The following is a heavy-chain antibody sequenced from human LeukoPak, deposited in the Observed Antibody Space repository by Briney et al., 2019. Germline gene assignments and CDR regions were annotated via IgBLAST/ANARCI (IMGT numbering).Heavy chain of an antibody. D-gene: IGHD2-15*01. CDR3: AKDRAYCSGGSCNYFDY. V-gene: IGHV3-30*18. CDR1: GVTFSNFG. CDR2: ISYDGTNK. Sequence: GRSLRLSCAASGVTFSNFGMPWVRQAPGKGLEWVALISYDGTNKYYADSVKGRFTISRDNSKNTLYLQMNSLRAEDTAVYYCAKDRAYCSGGSCNYFDYWGQGTLVTVSS. J-gene: IGHJ4*02.